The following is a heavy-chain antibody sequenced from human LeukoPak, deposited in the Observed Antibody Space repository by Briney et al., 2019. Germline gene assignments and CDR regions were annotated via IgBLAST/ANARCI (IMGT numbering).Heavy chain of an antibody. CDR3: AKGAGYCSSTSCYFPLDY. CDR2: ISWDGGST. J-gene: IGHJ4*02. D-gene: IGHD2-2*03. V-gene: IGHV3-43D*03. CDR1: GFTFDDCA. Sequence: GGSLRLSCAASGFTFDDCAMHWVRQAPGKGLEWVSLISWDGGSTYYADSVKGRFTISRDNSKNSLYLQMNSLRAEDTALYYCAKGAGYCSSTSCYFPLDYWGQGTLVTVSS.